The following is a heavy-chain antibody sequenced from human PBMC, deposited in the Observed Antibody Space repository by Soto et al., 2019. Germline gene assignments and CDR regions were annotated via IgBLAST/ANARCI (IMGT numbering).Heavy chain of an antibody. Sequence: QVQLEQSGAEVKQPGASVKVSCKASGYSFSGYGIHWVRQAPGQRPEWMGWISAGNGITKFSQQFQGRVAAIRDIAASTAYMELRSLTSEDTAVYYCARGSSSWSLGTGAYYGMDVWGQGTTVFVSS. CDR1: GYSFSGYG. CDR2: ISAGNGIT. J-gene: IGHJ6*02. CDR3: ARGSSSWSLGTGAYYGMDV. D-gene: IGHD2-2*01. V-gene: IGHV1-3*01.